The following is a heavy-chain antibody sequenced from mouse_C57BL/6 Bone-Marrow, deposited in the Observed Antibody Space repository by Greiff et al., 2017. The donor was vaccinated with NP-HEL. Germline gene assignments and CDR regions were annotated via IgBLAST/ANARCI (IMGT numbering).Heavy chain of an antibody. CDR2: IYPGSGST. D-gene: IGHD2-1*01. CDR3: ASKRIYYGNPFDY. Sequence: QVQLQQSGAELVKPGASVKMSCKASGYTFTSYWITWVKRRPGQGLEWIGDIYPGSGSTNYNEKFKSKATLTVDTSSSTAYMQLSSLTSEDSAVYYCASKRIYYGNPFDYWGQGTTLTVSS. J-gene: IGHJ2*01. CDR1: GYTFTSYW. V-gene: IGHV1-55*01.